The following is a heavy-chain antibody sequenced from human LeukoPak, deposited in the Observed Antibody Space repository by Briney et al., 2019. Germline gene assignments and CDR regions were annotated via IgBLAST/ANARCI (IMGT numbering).Heavy chain of an antibody. CDR3: TKKRTTSVTDWFDP. J-gene: IGHJ5*02. CDR2: ISGIGTTT. Sequence: GGSLRLSCTASGFTFSSYAMTWVRQAPGKGLECVSVISGIGTTTYYAASVKGRFTISRDNSKNTLFLQMNSLRVEDTATYYCTKKRTTSVTDWFDPWGQGTLVTVSS. V-gene: IGHV3-23*01. D-gene: IGHD4-17*01. CDR1: GFTFSSYA.